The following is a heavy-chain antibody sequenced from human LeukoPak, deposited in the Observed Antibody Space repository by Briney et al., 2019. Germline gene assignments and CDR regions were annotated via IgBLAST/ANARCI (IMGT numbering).Heavy chain of an antibody. CDR3: AKGSSNWRDYYYFDY. CDR2: IKEDGREK. CDR1: GFTFSIFW. V-gene: IGHV3-7*01. D-gene: IGHD6-13*01. J-gene: IGHJ4*02. Sequence: GGTLRLSCAASGFTFSIFWMSWVRQAPGKGLEWVANIKEDGREKYYVDSVKGRFTISRDNADNSLYLLMNSLRAEDTAVYYCAKGSSNWRDYYYFDYWGQGTLVTVSS.